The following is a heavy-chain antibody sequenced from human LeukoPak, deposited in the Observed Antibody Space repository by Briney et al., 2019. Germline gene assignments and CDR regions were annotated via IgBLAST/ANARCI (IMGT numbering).Heavy chain of an antibody. CDR2: ISGSGGST. V-gene: IGHV3-23*01. CDR3: AKDRAYSSSWYNY. CDR1: GFTFSSYA. Sequence: PGGSLRLSCAASGFTFSSYAMSWVRQAPGKGLEWVSAISGSGGSTYYADSVKGRFTISRVNSKNTLYLQMNSLRAEDTAVYYCAKDRAYSSSWYNYWGQGTLVTVSS. J-gene: IGHJ4*02. D-gene: IGHD6-13*01.